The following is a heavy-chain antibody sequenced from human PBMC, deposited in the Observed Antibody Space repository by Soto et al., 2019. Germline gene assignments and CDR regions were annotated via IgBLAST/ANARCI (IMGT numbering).Heavy chain of an antibody. CDR1: GFTFSSYA. Sequence: QVQLVESGGGVVQPGRSLRLSCAASGFTFSSYAMHWVRQAPGKGLEWVAVISYDGSNKYYADSVKGRFNISRDNSKNTLYLQMNSLRAEDTAVYYCARDYSPIVVVPAAPLVYSSTSLDYWGQGTLVTVAS. CDR2: ISYDGSNK. D-gene: IGHD2-2*01. J-gene: IGHJ4*02. V-gene: IGHV3-30-3*01. CDR3: ARDYSPIVVVPAAPLVYSSTSLDY.